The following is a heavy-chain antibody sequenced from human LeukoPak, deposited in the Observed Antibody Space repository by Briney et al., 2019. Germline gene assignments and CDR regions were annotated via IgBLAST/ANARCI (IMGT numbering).Heavy chain of an antibody. CDR3: AREFICSGGSCYSGYMDV. CDR2: IYYSGST. D-gene: IGHD2-15*01. Sequence: TASQTLSLTCTVSGGSISSGDYYWSWIRQPPGKGLEWIGYIYYSGSTYYNPSLNSRVTILVDTSKNQVSLKLSPVTAADTAVYYCAREFICSGGSCYSGYMDVWGKGTTVTVSS. CDR1: GGSISSGDYY. V-gene: IGHV4-30-4*08. J-gene: IGHJ6*03.